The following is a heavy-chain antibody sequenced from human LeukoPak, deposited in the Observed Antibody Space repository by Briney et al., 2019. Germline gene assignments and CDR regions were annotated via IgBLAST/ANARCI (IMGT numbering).Heavy chain of an antibody. D-gene: IGHD1-26*01. Sequence: PGGSLRLSCAASGFTFSNAWMSWVRQAPGKGLEWVGRIKSKTDGGTTDYAAPVKGRFTISRDDSKNTLYLQMNSLRAEDTAVYYCARGDSGSYYFDYWGQGTLVTVSS. CDR2: IKSKTDGGTT. CDR1: GFTFSNAW. V-gene: IGHV3-15*01. CDR3: ARGDSGSYYFDY. J-gene: IGHJ4*02.